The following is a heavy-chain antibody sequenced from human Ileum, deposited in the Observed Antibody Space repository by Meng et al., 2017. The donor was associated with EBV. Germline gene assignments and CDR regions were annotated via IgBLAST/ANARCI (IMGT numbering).Heavy chain of an antibody. D-gene: IGHD4-17*01. V-gene: IGHV4-39*01. CDR2: ICYTDYT. CDR3: AMGPDYAKTGY. J-gene: IGHJ4*02. CDR1: GGSISSSNSC. Sequence: QRRRQEWCPGLVNPAVTLSLTCSVSGGSISSSNSCWGWIRQPPGKGLEWIQSICYTDYTYYNPSLKSRVTISADKSKNQFSLRLNSLTAADTAVYYCAMGPDYAKTGYWGQGTLVTVSS.